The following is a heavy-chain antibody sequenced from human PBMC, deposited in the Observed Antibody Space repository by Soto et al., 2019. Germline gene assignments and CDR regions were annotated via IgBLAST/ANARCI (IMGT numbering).Heavy chain of an antibody. CDR3: AKALLWFGELLSAFDY. J-gene: IGHJ4*02. V-gene: IGHV3-30*18. Sequence: GGSLRVSCAASGFTLSSYGMHGVLQAPGQGLEWVAVISYDGSNKYYADSVKGRFTISRDNSKNTLYLQMNSLRAEDTAVYYCAKALLWFGELLSAFDYWGQGTLVTVSS. CDR2: ISYDGSNK. D-gene: IGHD3-10*01. CDR1: GFTLSSYG.